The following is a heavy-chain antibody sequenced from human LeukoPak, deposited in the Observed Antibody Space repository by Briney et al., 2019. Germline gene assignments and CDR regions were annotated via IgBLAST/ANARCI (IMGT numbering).Heavy chain of an antibody. J-gene: IGHJ3*02. V-gene: IGHV3-13*04. CDR3: ARTSKVTSVLDI. Sequence: PGGSLRLSCAASGFTFSDYDLRWVRQVTGQGLEWVSAINTAGNTFYPGSLRGRFTISRENAKNSLYLQMNNVRVGDTARYYYARTSKVTSVLDIWGQGTMVTVSS. CDR1: GFTFSDYD. CDR2: INTAGNT. D-gene: IGHD4-23*01.